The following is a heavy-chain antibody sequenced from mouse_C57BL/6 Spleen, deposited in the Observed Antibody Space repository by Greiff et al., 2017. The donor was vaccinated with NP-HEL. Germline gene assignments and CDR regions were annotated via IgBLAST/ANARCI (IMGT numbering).Heavy chain of an antibody. Sequence: EVQLQQSGPELVKPGASVKISCKASGYTFTDYYMNWVKQSHGKSLEWIGDINPNNGGTSYNQKFKGKATLTVDKSSSTAYMELRSLTSEDSAVYYCASYSNYAWGQGTTLTVSS. CDR1: GYTFTDYY. CDR2: INPNNGGT. CDR3: ASYSNYA. D-gene: IGHD2-5*01. J-gene: IGHJ2*01. V-gene: IGHV1-26*01.